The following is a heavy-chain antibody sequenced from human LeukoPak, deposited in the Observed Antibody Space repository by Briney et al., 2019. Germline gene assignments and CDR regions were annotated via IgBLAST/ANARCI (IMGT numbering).Heavy chain of an antibody. V-gene: IGHV3-23*01. J-gene: IGHJ4*02. CDR3: AKVGESGGVWKYYFDY. Sequence: GGSPRLSCAASGFTFSSYAMSWVRQAPGKGLEWVSAISGGGGSTYYADSVKGRLTISRDNSKNTLYLQMNSLRAEDTAVYYCAKVGESGGVWKYYFDYWGQGTLVTVSS. D-gene: IGHD2-8*02. CDR2: ISGGGGST. CDR1: GFTFSSYA.